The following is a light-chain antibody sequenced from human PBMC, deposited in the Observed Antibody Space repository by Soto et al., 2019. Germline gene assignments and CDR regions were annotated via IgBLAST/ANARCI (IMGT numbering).Light chain of an antibody. CDR3: ISFTSRHIDV. Sequence: QSVLTQPASVSGSPGQSITISCTGTSSDVGGYNYVSWYQQHPGRAPKLIIYDVTNRPSGISNRFSGSMSGNTASLTISGLQTEDEADYYCISFTSRHIDVFGTRTKLTVL. CDR1: SSDVGGYNY. CDR2: DVT. V-gene: IGLV2-14*03. J-gene: IGLJ1*01.